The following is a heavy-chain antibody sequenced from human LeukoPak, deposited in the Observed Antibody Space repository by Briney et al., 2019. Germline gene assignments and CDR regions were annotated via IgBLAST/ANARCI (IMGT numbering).Heavy chain of an antibody. D-gene: IGHD3-3*01. Sequence: SETLSLTCAVSGGSISSSSYYWDWIRQPPEKGLEWIGSIYYSGSTYYNPSLKSRVTISVDMSKNHFSLKLSSVTAADTAVYYCARERFLEWLLSDFDPWGQGTLVTVSS. CDR2: IYYSGST. J-gene: IGHJ5*02. CDR1: GGSISSSSYY. CDR3: ARERFLEWLLSDFDP. V-gene: IGHV4-39*07.